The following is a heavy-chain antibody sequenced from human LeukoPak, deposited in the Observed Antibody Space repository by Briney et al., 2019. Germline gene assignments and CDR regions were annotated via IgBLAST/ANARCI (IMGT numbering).Heavy chain of an antibody. CDR2: IIPIFGTA. CDR1: GGTFSSYA. V-gene: IGHV1-69*13. D-gene: IGHD4-11*01. Sequence: SVKVSCKASGGTFSSYAISWVRQAPGQGLEWMGGIIPIFGTANYAQKFQGRVTITADESTSTAYMERSSLRSEDTAVYYCARDLGLQPYGMDVWGQGTTVTVSS. J-gene: IGHJ6*02. CDR3: ARDLGLQPYGMDV.